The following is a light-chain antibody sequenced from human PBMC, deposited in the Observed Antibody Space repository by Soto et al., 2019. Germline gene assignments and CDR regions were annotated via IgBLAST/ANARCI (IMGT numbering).Light chain of an antibody. Sequence: DSQMTKSPSTLSASVGDRVTITCRASQSISSWLAWYQQKPGKAPNLLIYHASTLESGVPSRFSGSGSGTEFTLTISSLQPDDFATYYCQQYMSYSFCQGAIV. CDR3: QQYMSYS. J-gene: IGKJ1*01. CDR1: QSISSW. V-gene: IGKV1-5*01. CDR2: HAS.